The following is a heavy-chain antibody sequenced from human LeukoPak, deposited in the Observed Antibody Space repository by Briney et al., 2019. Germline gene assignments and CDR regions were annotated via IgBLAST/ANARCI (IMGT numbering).Heavy chain of an antibody. Sequence: ASVKVSCKASGYTFISYYIHWVRQAPGQGLEWMGIINPSGGSTTYAQKFQGRVTMTRDTSTSTVYMELSSLRSEDTAVYYCARWLRSGSYLDDWGQGTLVTVSS. J-gene: IGHJ4*02. D-gene: IGHD1-26*01. CDR1: GYTFISYY. V-gene: IGHV1-46*01. CDR3: ARWLRSGSYLDD. CDR2: INPSGGST.